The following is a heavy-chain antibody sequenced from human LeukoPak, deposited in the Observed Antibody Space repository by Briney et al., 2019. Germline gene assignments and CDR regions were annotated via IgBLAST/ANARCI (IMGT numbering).Heavy chain of an antibody. Sequence: GGSLRPSCAASGFTFSSYEMNWVRQAPGKGLEWVSYISSSGSTIYYADSVKGRFTISRDNAKNSLYLQMNSLRAEDTAVYYCARDYYGWFFDYWGQGTLVTVSS. V-gene: IGHV3-48*03. CDR3: ARDYYGWFFDY. CDR1: GFTFSSYE. J-gene: IGHJ4*02. D-gene: IGHD3-10*01. CDR2: ISSSGSTI.